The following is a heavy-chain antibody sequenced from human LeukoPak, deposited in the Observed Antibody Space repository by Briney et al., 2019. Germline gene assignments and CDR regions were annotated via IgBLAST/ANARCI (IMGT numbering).Heavy chain of an antibody. CDR3: ARVGRGSGWGLYLDY. CDR2: IYRGGST. CDR1: GFTVGTTS. D-gene: IGHD6-19*01. V-gene: IGHV3-66*01. J-gene: IGHJ4*02. Sequence: GGSLRLSCTGSGFTVGTTSMSWARQSPGEGLEWVSVIYRGGSTYYADSVNGRFTISRDNSKNSLYLQMNSLRAEDTAVYYCARVGRGSGWGLYLDYWGQGTLVTVSS.